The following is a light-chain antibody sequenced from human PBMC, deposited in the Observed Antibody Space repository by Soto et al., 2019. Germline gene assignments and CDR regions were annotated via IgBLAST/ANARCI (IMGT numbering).Light chain of an antibody. V-gene: IGKV3-20*01. J-gene: IGKJ2*01. CDR1: QSVSSSY. Sequence: EIVLTQSPGTLSLSPGERATLSCRASQSVSSSYLAWYQQKPGQAPRVLIYGASSRATGIPDRFSGSGSGTDFTLTISRLEPEDFAVYFCQQYGNSPPNTFGQGTKVDIK. CDR2: GAS. CDR3: QQYGNSPPNT.